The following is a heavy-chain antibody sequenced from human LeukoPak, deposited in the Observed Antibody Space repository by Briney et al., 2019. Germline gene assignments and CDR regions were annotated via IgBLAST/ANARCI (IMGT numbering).Heavy chain of an antibody. CDR3: AREHCSSTSCYTNEGFDY. CDR2: IKTSGSN. J-gene: IGHJ4*02. Sequence: SETLSLTCTVSGGSISSGSYDWSWIRQPAGKGLEWIERIKTSGSNNYNPSLKSRVTISVDTSKNQFSLRLSSVTAADTAVYYCAREHCSSTSCYTNEGFDYGGQGTLVTVSS. V-gene: IGHV4-61*02. CDR1: GGSISSGSYD. D-gene: IGHD2-2*02.